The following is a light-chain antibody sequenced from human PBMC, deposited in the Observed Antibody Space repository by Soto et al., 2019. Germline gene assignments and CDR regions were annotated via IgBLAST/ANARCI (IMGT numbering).Light chain of an antibody. J-gene: IGLJ1*01. CDR3: AAWDDSLHGYV. V-gene: IGLV1-44*01. CDR2: SND. Sequence: QSALTQPPSASGTPGPRVTISCSGSRYNIGTNTVNWYQQLPGTAPKVLIYSNDQRPSGVPDRFSGSKSGTSASLAISGLQSEDEAAYYCAAWDDSLHGYVFGVGTKFTVL. CDR1: RYNIGTNT.